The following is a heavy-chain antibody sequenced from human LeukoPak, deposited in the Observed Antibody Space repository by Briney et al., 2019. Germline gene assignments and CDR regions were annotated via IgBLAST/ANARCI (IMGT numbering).Heavy chain of an antibody. V-gene: IGHV3-23*01. CDR2: VNDRGT. CDR1: GFTFSNYA. J-gene: IGHJ4*02. Sequence: GGSLRLSCAASGFTFSNYAMSWVRQAPGKGLEWVSAVNDRGTYYADSVKGRFTISRDNSKNTLYLQMNSLRAEDTAVYYCAKGGVFIVVRVYFDYWGQGTLVTVSS. D-gene: IGHD2-15*01. CDR3: AKGGVFIVVRVYFDY.